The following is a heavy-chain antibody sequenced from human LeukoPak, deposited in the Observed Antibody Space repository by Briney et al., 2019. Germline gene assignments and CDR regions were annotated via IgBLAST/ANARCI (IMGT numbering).Heavy chain of an antibody. D-gene: IGHD5-12*01. J-gene: IGHJ4*02. CDR2: INPNSGGT. CDR1: GYTFTGYY. Sequence: GASVKVSCKASGYTFTGYYMHWVRQAPGQGLEWMEWINPNSGGTNYAQKFQGRVTMTRDTSISTAYMELSRLRSDDTAVYYCARKPRGYSGYATYFDYWGQGTLVTVFS. V-gene: IGHV1-2*02. CDR3: ARKPRGYSGYATYFDY.